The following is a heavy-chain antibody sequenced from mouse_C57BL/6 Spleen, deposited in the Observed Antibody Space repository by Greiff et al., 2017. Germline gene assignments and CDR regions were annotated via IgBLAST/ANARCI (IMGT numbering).Heavy chain of an antibody. CDR2: INYDGSST. CDR3: ARVPPYAYYFDY. V-gene: IGHV5-16*01. CDR1: GFTFSDYY. J-gene: IGHJ2*01. Sequence: EVMLVASGGGLVQPGSSMKLSCTASGFTFSDYYMAWVRQVPEKGLEWVANINYDGSSTYYLDSLKSRFIISRDNATNILYLQMSSLKSEDTATYYCARVPPYAYYFDYWGQGTTLTVSS. D-gene: IGHD1-1*01.